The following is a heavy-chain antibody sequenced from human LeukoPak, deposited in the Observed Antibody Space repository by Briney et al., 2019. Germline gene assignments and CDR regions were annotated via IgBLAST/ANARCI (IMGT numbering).Heavy chain of an antibody. CDR3: ASRPYHSSPLAAAGPTNAFDI. D-gene: IGHD6-13*01. CDR2: IIPIFGTA. V-gene: IGHV1-69*06. J-gene: IGHJ3*02. CDR1: GGTFSSYA. Sequence: GASVKVSCKASGGTFSSYAISWVRQAPGQGLEWMGGIIPIFGTANYAQKFQGRVTITADKSTSTAYMELSRLRSEDTAVYYCASRPYHSSPLAAAGPTNAFDIWGQGTMVTVSS.